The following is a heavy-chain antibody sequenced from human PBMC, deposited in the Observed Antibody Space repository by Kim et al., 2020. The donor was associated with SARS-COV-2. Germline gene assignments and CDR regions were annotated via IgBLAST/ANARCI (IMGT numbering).Heavy chain of an antibody. J-gene: IGHJ6*02. V-gene: IGHV1-58*01. CDR1: GFTFTSSA. CDR3: AAESAELGATGGGLYYGMDV. D-gene: IGHD1-26*01. CDR2: IVVGSGNT. Sequence: SVKVSCKASGFTFTSSAVQWVRQARGQRLEWIGWIVVGSGNTNYAQKFQERVTITRDMSTSTAYMELSSLRSEDTAVYYCAAESAELGATGGGLYYGMDVWGQGTTVTVSS.